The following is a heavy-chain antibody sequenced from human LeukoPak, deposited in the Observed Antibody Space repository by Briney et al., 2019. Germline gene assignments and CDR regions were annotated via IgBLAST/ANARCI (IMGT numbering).Heavy chain of an antibody. D-gene: IGHD1-26*01. CDR3: AREISGERTYYFDY. CDR2: ISSSGSTI. J-gene: IGHJ4*02. V-gene: IGHV3-11*01. CDR1: GFTFSDYY. Sequence: GGSLRLSCAASGFTFSDYYMSWIRQAPGKGLEWVSYISSSGSTIYYADSERGRFTISRDNAKNSLYLQMNSLRAEDTAVYYCAREISGERTYYFDYWGQGTLVTVSS.